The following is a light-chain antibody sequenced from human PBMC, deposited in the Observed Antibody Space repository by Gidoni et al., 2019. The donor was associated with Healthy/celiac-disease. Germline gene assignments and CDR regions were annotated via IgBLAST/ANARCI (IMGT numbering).Light chain of an antibody. CDR1: QSVSSN. Sequence: EIVMTQSPATLSVSPGESATLSCRASQSVSSNLAWYHQKPGQAPRLLIYGASTMATGIPARFSGCGSGTEFTLTISSLQSEDFAVYYCQQYNNWTPWTFGQGTKVEIK. J-gene: IGKJ1*01. CDR3: QQYNNWTPWT. V-gene: IGKV3-15*01. CDR2: GAS.